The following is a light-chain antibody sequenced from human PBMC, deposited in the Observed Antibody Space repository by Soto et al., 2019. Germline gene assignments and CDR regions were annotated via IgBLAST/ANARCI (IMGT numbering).Light chain of an antibody. Sequence: QSALTQPASMSGSPGQSITISCSGTTYGFETYNQVSWYQQHPGKAPKILIYEGSKRPSGVSNRFSSSKSGNTASLTISGLQAEDEADYFCSSYVGDSAYAFGTGTKVTVL. CDR1: TYGFETYNQ. CDR3: SSYVGDSAYA. V-gene: IGLV2-23*01. CDR2: EGS. J-gene: IGLJ1*01.